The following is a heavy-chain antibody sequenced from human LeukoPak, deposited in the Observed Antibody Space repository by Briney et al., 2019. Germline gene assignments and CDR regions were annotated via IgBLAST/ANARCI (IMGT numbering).Heavy chain of an antibody. V-gene: IGHV5-51*01. Sequence: GESLKISCKGSGYRFTNYWIGWVRHMPGKGLEWMGIIYPGDSDTRYSPSFQGQVTLSADKSISTAYLQWSSLKASDTAMYYCARPDCSGDCPWGQGTLVTVSS. CDR2: IYPGDSDT. D-gene: IGHD2-21*02. CDR3: ARPDCSGDCP. J-gene: IGHJ5*02. CDR1: GYRFTNYW.